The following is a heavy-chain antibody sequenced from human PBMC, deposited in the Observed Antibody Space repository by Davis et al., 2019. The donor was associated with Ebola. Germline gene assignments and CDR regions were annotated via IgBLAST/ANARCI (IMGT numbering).Heavy chain of an antibody. D-gene: IGHD3-10*01. Sequence: SETLSLTCAVSGGSISSGGYYWSWLRQPPGKGLEWIGFMYYGGSINYNPSLKSRVTMSVDASKNQFSLRLSSVTAADTAVYYCAANLWGSGTWHVDPWGQGNLVTVS. CDR2: MYYGGSI. CDR1: GGSISSGGYY. J-gene: IGHJ5*02. CDR3: AANLWGSGTWHVDP. V-gene: IGHV4-61*08.